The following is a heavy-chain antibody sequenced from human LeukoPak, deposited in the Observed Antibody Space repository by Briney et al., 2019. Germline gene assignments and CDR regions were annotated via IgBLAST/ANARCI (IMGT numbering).Heavy chain of an antibody. J-gene: IGHJ3*01. D-gene: IGHD3-10*01. V-gene: IGHV4-61*01. CDR3: AREGEVRGPTATEEDAFDV. Sequence: PSETLSLTCTVSGGSVSSGSYYWSWIRQPPGKGLEWIGYIYYSGSTNYNPPLKSRVTISVYTSKNQFSLKLSSVTAADTAVYYCAREGEVRGPTATEEDAFDVWGQGTMVTVSS. CDR1: GGSVSSGSYY. CDR2: IYYSGST.